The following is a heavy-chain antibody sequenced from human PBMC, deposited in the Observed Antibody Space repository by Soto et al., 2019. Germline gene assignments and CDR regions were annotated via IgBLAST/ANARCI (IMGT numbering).Heavy chain of an antibody. Sequence: SVKVSCKASGGSFSSLVISWLRQAPGQGPEWMGGINPMLGVANFAQKFQDRVTITADESTTTAHMELSSLRSEDTAVYYCARGPAQFDPWGQGTLVTVSS. J-gene: IGHJ5*02. V-gene: IGHV1-69*10. CDR3: ARGPAQFDP. CDR2: INPMLGVA. D-gene: IGHD2-2*01. CDR1: GGSFSSLV.